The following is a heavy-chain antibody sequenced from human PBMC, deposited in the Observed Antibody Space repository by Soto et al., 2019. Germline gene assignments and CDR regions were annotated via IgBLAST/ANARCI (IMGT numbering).Heavy chain of an antibody. J-gene: IGHJ4*02. CDR3: TSDRYPRFYHGSGSYPYY. Sequence: VQLVESGGGLVQPGGSLRLSCAASGFTLSSFWMSWVRQAPGKGLEWVANIKTDGSQTHYVDSVKGRFTISRDNPKTSLFLQMNSLRVEDTAVYFCTSDRYPRFYHGSGSYPYYWGQGTPVTVSS. V-gene: IGHV3-7*03. CDR1: GFTLSSFW. D-gene: IGHD3-10*01. CDR2: IKTDGSQT.